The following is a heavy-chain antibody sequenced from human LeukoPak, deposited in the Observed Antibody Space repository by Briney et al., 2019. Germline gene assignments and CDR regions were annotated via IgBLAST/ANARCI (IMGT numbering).Heavy chain of an antibody. CDR3: ARDENYNSGTFYYVSRGYFQS. CDR2: ISGSGGST. Sequence: GGSLRLSCAASGFTFSSYGMSWVRQAPGKGLEWVSAISGSGGSTYYADSVKGRFTISRDNSKNTLYLQMNGLRAEDTAVYYCARDENYNSGTFYYVSRGYFQSWGQGTLVTVSS. J-gene: IGHJ1*01. D-gene: IGHD2/OR15-2a*01. V-gene: IGHV3-23*01. CDR1: GFTFSSYG.